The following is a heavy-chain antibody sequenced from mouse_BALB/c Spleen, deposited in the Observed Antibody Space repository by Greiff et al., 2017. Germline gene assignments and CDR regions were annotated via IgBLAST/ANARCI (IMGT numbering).Heavy chain of an antibody. CDR1: GFNIKDTY. Sequence: VQLQQSGAELVKPGASVKLSCTASGFNIKDTYMHWVKQRPEQGLEWIGRIDPANGNTKYDPKFQGKATITADTSSNTAYLQLSSLTSEDTAVYYCARRGTVTATGFAYWGQGTLVTVSA. V-gene: IGHV14-3*02. J-gene: IGHJ3*01. CDR3: ARRGTVTATGFAY. CDR2: IDPANGNT. D-gene: IGHD1-2*01.